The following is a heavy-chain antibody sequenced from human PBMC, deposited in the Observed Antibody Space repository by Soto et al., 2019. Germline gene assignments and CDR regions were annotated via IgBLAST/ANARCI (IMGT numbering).Heavy chain of an antibody. Sequence: AGSLGLSCAASGFSFSSYWMLWVRQAPGKGLVWVSRINSDGSTTSYADSVKGRFTISRDNAKNTLYLQMNSLRAEDTAVYYCARVNPGYSYVNYWGQGTLVTVSS. CDR1: GFSFSSYW. V-gene: IGHV3-74*01. CDR3: ARVNPGYSYVNY. J-gene: IGHJ4*02. D-gene: IGHD5-18*01. CDR2: INSDGSTT.